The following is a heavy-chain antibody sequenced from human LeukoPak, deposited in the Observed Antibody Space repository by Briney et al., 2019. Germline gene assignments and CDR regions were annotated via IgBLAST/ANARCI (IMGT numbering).Heavy chain of an antibody. CDR3: AKDAKGGSYFYYSDY. J-gene: IGHJ4*02. CDR2: ISWNSGSI. V-gene: IGHV3-9*02. D-gene: IGHD1-26*01. CDR1: GFTSDDYA. Sequence: GGSLRLSCAASGFTSDDYAMHWVRQAPGKGLEWVSGISWNSGSIGYADSVKGRFTISRDNAKNSLFLQMNSLRAEDMALYYCAKDAKGGSYFYYSDYWGQGTLVTVSS.